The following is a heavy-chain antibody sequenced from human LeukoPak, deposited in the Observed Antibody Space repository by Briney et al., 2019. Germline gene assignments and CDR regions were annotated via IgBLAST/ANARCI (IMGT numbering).Heavy chain of an antibody. Sequence: GGSLRLSCAASGFTFSTYPMHWVRQAPGKGLEWVAVISNDGSNKYYADSVKGRFTISRDNAKNSLYLQMNSLRAEDTAVYYCARDKGYDYVWGSYRPPGKDCWGQGTLVTVSS. CDR3: ARDKGYDYVWGSYRPPGKDC. J-gene: IGHJ4*02. CDR1: GFTFSTYP. CDR2: ISNDGSNK. D-gene: IGHD3-16*02. V-gene: IGHV3-30*04.